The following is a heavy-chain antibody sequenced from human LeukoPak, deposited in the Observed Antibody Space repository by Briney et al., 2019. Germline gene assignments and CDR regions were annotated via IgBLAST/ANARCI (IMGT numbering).Heavy chain of an antibody. D-gene: IGHD2-15*01. CDR3: VRDPSCSGGGCYYYYGMDV. CDR1: GLTLNTYA. Sequence: GGSLRLSCAASGLTLNTYAIHWVRQAPGKGLEWVAVIWYDGSNKYYADSVRGRFTISRDNSKNTLYLQMNSLRADDTAIYYCVRDPSCSGGGCYYYYGMDVWGQGTTVTVSS. J-gene: IGHJ6*02. V-gene: IGHV3-33*01. CDR2: IWYDGSNK.